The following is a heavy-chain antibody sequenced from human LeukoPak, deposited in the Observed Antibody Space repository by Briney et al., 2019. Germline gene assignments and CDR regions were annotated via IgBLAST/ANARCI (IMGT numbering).Heavy chain of an antibody. J-gene: IGHJ4*02. V-gene: IGHV3-21*01. D-gene: IGHD3-22*01. CDR2: ISSSSSYI. Sequence: GGSLRLSCAASGFTFSSYSMNWVRQAPGKGLEWVSSISSSSSYIYYADSVKGRFTISRDNSKNTLYLQMNSLRAEDTAVYYCARDRASSGYYQGTFDYWGQGTLVTVSS. CDR3: ARDRASSGYYQGTFDY. CDR1: GFTFSSYS.